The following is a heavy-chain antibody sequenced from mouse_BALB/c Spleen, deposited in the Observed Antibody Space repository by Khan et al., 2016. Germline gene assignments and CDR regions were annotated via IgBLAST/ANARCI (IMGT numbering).Heavy chain of an antibody. V-gene: IGHV14-3*02. J-gene: IGHJ4*01. CDR2: IDPANGNT. Sequence: VQLKEPGAELVKPGASVKLSCTASGFNIKDTYMHRVKQRHEQGLEGNGRIDPANGNTKYDTKLQGKTTITEDTLSKTAYRQLSSMTSEDTAVSYCARRHLPLAMDYWGQGTSVTVSS. CDR3: ARRHLPLAMDY. D-gene: IGHD2-1*01. CDR1: GFNIKDTY.